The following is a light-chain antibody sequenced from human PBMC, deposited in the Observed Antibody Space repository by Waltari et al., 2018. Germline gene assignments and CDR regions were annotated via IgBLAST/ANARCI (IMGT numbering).Light chain of an antibody. CDR2: AAS. Sequence: DIQLTESPSFLSASVGDRVTITCRASQGISSYVAWYQQKPGKAPKLLIYAASTLQSGVPSRFSGSGSGTEFTLTISSLQPEDFATYHCQQLDSYPLTFGTGSKVDIK. CDR1: QGISSY. J-gene: IGKJ3*01. CDR3: QQLDSYPLT. V-gene: IGKV1-9*01.